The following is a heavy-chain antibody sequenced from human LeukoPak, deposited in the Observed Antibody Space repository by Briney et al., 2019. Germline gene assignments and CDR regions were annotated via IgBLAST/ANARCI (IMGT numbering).Heavy chain of an antibody. D-gene: IGHD1-1*01. CDR3: ARVKNGYLDY. V-gene: IGHV6-1*01. CDR2: TYYRSKWYG. CDR1: GDSVSSTSAG. Sequence: SQTLSLTCAISGDSVSSTSAGWNWLRQSPSRGLEWLGRTYYRSKWYGDSAVSVKSRIQINADTSKNQLSLQLNSVTPEDTAMYYCARVKNGYLDYWGQGTLVTVSS. J-gene: IGHJ4*02.